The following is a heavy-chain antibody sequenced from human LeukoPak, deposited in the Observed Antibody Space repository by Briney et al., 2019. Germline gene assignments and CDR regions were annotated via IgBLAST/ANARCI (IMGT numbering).Heavy chain of an antibody. J-gene: IGHJ4*02. Sequence: SETLSLTCTVSGGSTSSYYWSWIRQPAGKGLEWIGRIYTSGSTNYNPSLKSRVTMSVDTSKNQFSLKLSSVTAADTAVYYCARDGPGSSSWYYFDYWGQGTLVTVSS. CDR3: ARDGPGSSSWYYFDY. D-gene: IGHD6-13*01. V-gene: IGHV4-4*07. CDR1: GGSTSSYY. CDR2: IYTSGST.